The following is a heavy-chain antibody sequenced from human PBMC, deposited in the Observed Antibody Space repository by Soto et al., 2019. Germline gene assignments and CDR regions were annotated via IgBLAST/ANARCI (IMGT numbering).Heavy chain of an antibody. CDR2: IYAGGST. Sequence: EMQLVESGGGLVQPGGSRRLSCAASGFTVSSNYMSWVRQAPGKGLEWVSVIYAGGSTHYADSVEGRFTISRDNSKNTLYLQMNSLRAEDTAVYYCVREKVTMIVGFYYFDYWGQGTLVTVSS. V-gene: IGHV3-66*01. CDR3: VREKVTMIVGFYYFDY. D-gene: IGHD3-22*01. J-gene: IGHJ4*02. CDR1: GFTVSSNY.